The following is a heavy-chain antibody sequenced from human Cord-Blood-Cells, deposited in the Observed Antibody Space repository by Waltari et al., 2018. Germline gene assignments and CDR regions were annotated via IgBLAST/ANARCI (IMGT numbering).Heavy chain of an antibody. CDR3: ARDLGAGDRGDY. CDR2: MIPILGRA. D-gene: IGHD1-26*01. CDR1: GGTFSSYA. V-gene: IGHV1-69*10. J-gene: IGHJ4*02. Sequence: QVQLVQSGAEVKKPGSSVKVSCKASGGTFSSYAISWVRPAPGQGLEWMGGMIPILGRANYAQKYEGRVTITADKATSTAYMELSSLRSEDTAVYYCARDLGAGDRGDYWGQGTLVTVSS.